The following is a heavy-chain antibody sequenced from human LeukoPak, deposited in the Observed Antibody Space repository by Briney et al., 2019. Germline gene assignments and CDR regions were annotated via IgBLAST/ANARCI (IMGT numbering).Heavy chain of an antibody. J-gene: IGHJ4*02. CDR2: IYWHADK. V-gene: IGHV2-5*01. Sequence: SGPTLVKPPPPLTLTCTFSGFSPTSSGVGVGWIRQPPVKALEWLALIYWHADKRYPPSLESRLTITKDTSKNQVVRTLTNVDPVDTATYYCAHRDDFWSGYGYFDYWGQGTLVTVSS. CDR3: AHRDDFWSGYGYFDY. CDR1: GFSPTSSGVG. D-gene: IGHD3-3*01.